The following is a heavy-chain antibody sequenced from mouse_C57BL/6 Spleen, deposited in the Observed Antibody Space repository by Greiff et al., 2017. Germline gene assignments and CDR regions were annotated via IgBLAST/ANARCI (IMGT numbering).Heavy chain of an antibody. J-gene: IGHJ1*03. Sequence: QVQLQQSGAELVRPGASVTLSCKASGYTFTDYEMHWVKQTPVHGLEWIGAIDPETGGPAYNQKFKGKAILTADKSSSTAYMELRSLTAEDSAVYYGTREGNWDFDAWGTGTTVTVSS. CDR2: IDPETGGP. V-gene: IGHV1-15*01. CDR3: TREGNWDFDA. CDR1: GYTFTDYE.